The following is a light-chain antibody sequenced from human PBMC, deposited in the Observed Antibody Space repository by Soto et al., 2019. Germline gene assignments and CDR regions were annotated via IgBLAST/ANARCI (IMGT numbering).Light chain of an antibody. V-gene: IGLV2-14*03. J-gene: IGLJ1*01. CDR1: SSDVGAYNF. Sequence: QSVLTQPAAGSGSPGQSITISCTGNSSDVGAYNFVSWHQQHPGKAPKLMIYNVYDRPSGISYRFSGSKSGNTASLTISGLQGEDEADYYCSAYTVSRTYVFGTGTKVTVL. CDR2: NVY. CDR3: SAYTVSRTYV.